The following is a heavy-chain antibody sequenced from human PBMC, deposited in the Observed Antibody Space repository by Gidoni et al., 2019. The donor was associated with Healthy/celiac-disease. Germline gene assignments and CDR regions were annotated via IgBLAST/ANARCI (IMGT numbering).Heavy chain of an antibody. V-gene: IGHV3-48*02. CDR3: ARENVETAMVTENYYYGMDV. Sequence: EVQLVESGGGLVQPGGSLRLSCAASGFTFSRYSMNWVRQAPGKGLEWVSYISSSSSTIYYADSVKGRFTISRDNAKNSLYLQMNSLRDEDTAVYYCARENVETAMVTENYYYGMDVWGQGTTVTVSS. CDR2: ISSSSSTI. J-gene: IGHJ6*02. CDR1: GFTFSRYS. D-gene: IGHD5-18*01.